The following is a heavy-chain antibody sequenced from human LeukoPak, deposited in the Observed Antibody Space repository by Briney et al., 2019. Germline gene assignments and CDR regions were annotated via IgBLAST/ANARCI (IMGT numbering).Heavy chain of an antibody. Sequence: GSLRLSCAASGFTFSDYYMSWIRQAPGKGLEWVSYISSSSSYTNYADSVEGRFTISRDNAKNSLYLQMNSLRAEDTAVYYCARGAVAGHFDYWGQGTLVTVSS. D-gene: IGHD6-19*01. V-gene: IGHV3-11*06. CDR1: GFTFSDYY. CDR2: ISSSSSYT. J-gene: IGHJ4*02. CDR3: ARGAVAGHFDY.